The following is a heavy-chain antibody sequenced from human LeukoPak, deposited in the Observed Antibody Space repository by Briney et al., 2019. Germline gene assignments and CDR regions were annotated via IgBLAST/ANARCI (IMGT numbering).Heavy chain of an antibody. V-gene: IGHV4-4*07. J-gene: IGHJ4*02. CDR1: GGSISSYY. Sequence: DPSETLSLTCTVSGGSISSYYWSWIRQPAGKGLEWIGRIYTSGSTNYNPSLKSRVTMSVDTSKNQFSLKLSSVTAADTAVYYCARYCSSTSCYAWVSARYRSAFDYWGQGTLVTVSS. D-gene: IGHD2-2*01. CDR2: IYTSGST. CDR3: ARYCSSTSCYAWVSARYRSAFDY.